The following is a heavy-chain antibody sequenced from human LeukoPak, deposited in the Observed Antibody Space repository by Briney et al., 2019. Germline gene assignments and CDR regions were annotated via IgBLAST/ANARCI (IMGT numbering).Heavy chain of an antibody. Sequence: PGGSLRLSCAASGITFSSYGMSWVRQAPGKGLEWVSSISSTGGNKYYADSVKGRFTISRDNSKNTLYLQMNSLRAEDTAIYYCAKNGDRGAYCTGGTCYPYFYYYMDVWGKGTTVTI. V-gene: IGHV3-23*01. J-gene: IGHJ6*03. CDR1: GITFSSYG. CDR3: AKNGDRGAYCTGGTCYPYFYYYMDV. CDR2: ISSTGGNK. D-gene: IGHD2-15*01.